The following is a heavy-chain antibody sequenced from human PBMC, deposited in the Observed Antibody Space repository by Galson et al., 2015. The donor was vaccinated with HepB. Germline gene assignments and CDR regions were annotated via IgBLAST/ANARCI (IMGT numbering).Heavy chain of an antibody. CDR3: ARDPVEQRLVGAEYFHH. CDR2: IRYDGSNK. V-gene: IGHV3-33*01. D-gene: IGHD6-13*01. J-gene: IGHJ1*01. CDR1: GFTFSSYG. Sequence: SLRLSCAASGFTFSSYGMHWVRQAPGKGLEWVAVIRYDGSNKYYADSVKGRFTISRDNSKNTLYLQMNSLRAEDTAVYYCARDPVEQRLVGAEYFHHWGQGTLVTVSS.